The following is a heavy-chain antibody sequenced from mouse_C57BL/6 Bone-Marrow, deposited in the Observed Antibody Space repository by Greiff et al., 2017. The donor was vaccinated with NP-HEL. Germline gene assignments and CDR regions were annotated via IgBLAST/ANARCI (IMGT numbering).Heavy chain of an antibody. CDR3: ARYDYAWFAY. CDR1: GYSITSGYY. V-gene: IGHV3-6*01. J-gene: IGHJ3*01. Sequence: EVKLMESGPGLVKPSQSLSLTCSVTGYSITSGYYWNWIRQFPGNKLEWMGYISYDGSNNYNPSLKNRISITRDTSKNQFFLKLNSVTTEDTATYYCARYDYAWFAYWGQGTLVTVSA. CDR2: ISYDGSN. D-gene: IGHD2-4*01.